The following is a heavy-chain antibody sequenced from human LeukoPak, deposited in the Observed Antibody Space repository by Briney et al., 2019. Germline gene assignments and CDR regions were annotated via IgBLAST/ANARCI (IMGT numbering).Heavy chain of an antibody. D-gene: IGHD3-10*01. V-gene: IGHV3-30*04. Sequence: GGSLRLSCAASGFTFSSYAMHWVRQAPGKGLEWVAVISYDGSNKYYADSVKGRFTISRDNSKNTLYLQMNSLRAEDTAVYWSVRGVVVYYYYYGMDVWGQGTTVTVSS. CDR1: GFTFSSYA. CDR3: VRGVVVYYYYYGMDV. J-gene: IGHJ6*02. CDR2: ISYDGSNK.